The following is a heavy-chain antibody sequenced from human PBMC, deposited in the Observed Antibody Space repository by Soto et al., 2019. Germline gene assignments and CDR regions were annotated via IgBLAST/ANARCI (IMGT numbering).Heavy chain of an antibody. Sequence: QVQLVQSGAEVKKPGSSVKVSCKASGGTFSSYAISWVRQAPGQGLEWMGGIIPIFGTANYAQKFQGRVKSTADESTSTAYMELSSLRSEDTAVYYCARAGLVVVAATLYYYYGMDVWGQGTTVTVSS. CDR3: ARAGLVVVAATLYYYYGMDV. J-gene: IGHJ6*02. V-gene: IGHV1-69*01. CDR1: GGTFSSYA. D-gene: IGHD2-15*01. CDR2: IIPIFGTA.